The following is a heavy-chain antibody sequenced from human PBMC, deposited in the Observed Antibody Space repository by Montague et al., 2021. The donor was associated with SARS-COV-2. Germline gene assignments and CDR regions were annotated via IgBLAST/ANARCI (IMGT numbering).Heavy chain of an antibody. D-gene: IGHD3-16*02. J-gene: IGHJ4*02. CDR1: GFTFSSYA. V-gene: IGHV3-30-3*01. CDR2: ISYDGSNK. CDR3: ARGRGSYRSDFDY. Sequence: SLRLSCAASGFTFSSYAMHWVRQAPGKGLEWVAVISYDGSNKYYADSVKGRFTISRDNSKNTLYPQMNSLRAEDTAVYYCARGRGSYRSDFDYWGQGTLVTVSS.